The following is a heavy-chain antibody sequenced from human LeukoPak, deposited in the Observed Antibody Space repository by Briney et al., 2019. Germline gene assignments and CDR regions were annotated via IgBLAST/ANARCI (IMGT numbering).Heavy chain of an antibody. CDR3: ARDPESNWGWDLDY. D-gene: IGHD7-27*01. CDR2: ISSSGSMI. Sequence: GGSLRLSCAASGFTFTSYSMNWVRQVPGKGREWVSHISSSGSMIWYGESVKGRFTISRDSAKNSLHLQMNSLRAEDTAVYYCARDPESNWGWDLDYWGQGTLVTVSS. J-gene: IGHJ4*02. V-gene: IGHV3-48*01. CDR1: GFTFTSYS.